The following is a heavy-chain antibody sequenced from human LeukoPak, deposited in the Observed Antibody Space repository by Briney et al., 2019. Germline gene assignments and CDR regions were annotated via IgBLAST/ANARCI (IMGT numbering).Heavy chain of an antibody. J-gene: IGHJ3*02. D-gene: IGHD1-26*01. CDR1: GFTFSSSV. CDR3: ARESGRTGSYVYSAFDI. V-gene: IGHV3-64*01. Sequence: GGSLRLSCAASGFTFSSSVMHWVRQAPGKGLEYVSAISSNGGSAYYAKSVKGRFTISRDNAKNSLYLQMNSLRAEDTAVYYCARESGRTGSYVYSAFDIWGQGTMVTVSS. CDR2: ISSNGGSA.